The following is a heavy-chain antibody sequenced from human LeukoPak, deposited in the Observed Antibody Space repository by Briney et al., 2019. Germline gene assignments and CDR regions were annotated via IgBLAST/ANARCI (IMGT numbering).Heavy chain of an antibody. D-gene: IGHD6-6*01. Sequence: SQTLSLTCTVSGDSISSGDYYWSWIRQHPGKGLEWIGYIFYIGSTNYNPALKSRVTISVDTSKNQFSLKLSSVTAADTAVYHCARGMYSSASNWFDPWGQGTLVTVSS. V-gene: IGHV4-31*03. CDR3: ARGMYSSASNWFDP. CDR1: GDSISSGDYY. J-gene: IGHJ5*02. CDR2: IFYIGST.